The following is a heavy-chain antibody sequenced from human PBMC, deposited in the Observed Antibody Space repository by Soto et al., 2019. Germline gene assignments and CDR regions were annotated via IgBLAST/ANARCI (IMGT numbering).Heavy chain of an antibody. CDR1: GVTFSNYF. D-gene: IGHD3-16*01. V-gene: IGHV3-33*01. Sequence: GGSLILSCEGAGVTFSNYFIHLVRQAPGMGLDWVAVIWYDGNNKYYSESVKGRFTISRDNSKNTLYLQMNSLRAEDTAVYYVWSENCFDPWGQGTLVTVSS. CDR2: IWYDGNNK. CDR3: WSENCFDP. J-gene: IGHJ5*02.